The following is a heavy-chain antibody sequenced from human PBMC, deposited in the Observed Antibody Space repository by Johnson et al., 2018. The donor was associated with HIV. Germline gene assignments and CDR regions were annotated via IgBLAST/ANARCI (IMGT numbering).Heavy chain of an antibody. CDR3: TNPDTAMATGAFDI. V-gene: IGHV3-15*01. J-gene: IGHJ3*02. CDR2: IKSKTEGGTT. D-gene: IGHD5-18*01. CDR1: GFTFSNAW. Sequence: VQLGESGGGVVQPGGSLRLSCAASGFTFSNAWMSWVRQAPGKGLEWVGRIKSKTEGGTTDYAAPVKGRFTISRDDSKNTLYLQMNSLKTEDTAVYYCTNPDTAMATGAFDIWGQGTMVTVSS.